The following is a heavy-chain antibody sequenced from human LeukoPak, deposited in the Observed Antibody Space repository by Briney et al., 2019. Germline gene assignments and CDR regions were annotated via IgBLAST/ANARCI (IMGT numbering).Heavy chain of an antibody. J-gene: IGHJ4*02. V-gene: IGHV4-39*07. D-gene: IGHD4-17*01. Sequence: SETLSLTCTVSGGSISSSSYYWGWIRQPPWKGLEWIGSMSYSGRTYYNPSLKTRVTVSLDTSKNQFSLNLISVTAADTAVYYCARDHSDYGDYVLPHYWGQGTLVTVSS. CDR3: ARDHSDYGDYVLPHY. CDR2: MSYSGRT. CDR1: GGSISSSSYY.